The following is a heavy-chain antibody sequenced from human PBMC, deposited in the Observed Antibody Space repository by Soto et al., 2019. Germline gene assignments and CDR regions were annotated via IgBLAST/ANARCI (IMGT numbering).Heavy chain of an antibody. CDR3: ATFCSSTSCYTPFDS. CDR2: FDPEDGET. Sequence: ASVKVSCKVSGYTLTELSMHWVRQAPGKGLEWMGGFDPEDGETIYAQKVQGRVTMTEDTSTDTAYMELSSLRSEDTAVYYCATFCSSTSCYTPFDSCGPGTPVTVSS. CDR1: GYTLTELS. J-gene: IGHJ4*02. D-gene: IGHD2-2*02. V-gene: IGHV1-24*01.